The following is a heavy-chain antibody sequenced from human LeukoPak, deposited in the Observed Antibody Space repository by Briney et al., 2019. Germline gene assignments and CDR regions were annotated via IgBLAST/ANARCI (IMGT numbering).Heavy chain of an antibody. Sequence: PGGSLRLSCAASGFTFSSYSMNWVRQAPGKGLEWVSSISSSSSYIYYADSVKGRFTISRDNAKNSLYLQMNSLRAEDTAVYYCARVGLELRYYFDYWGQGTLVTVSS. D-gene: IGHD1-7*01. CDR1: GFTFSSYS. J-gene: IGHJ4*02. V-gene: IGHV3-21*01. CDR2: ISSSSSYI. CDR3: ARVGLELRYYFDY.